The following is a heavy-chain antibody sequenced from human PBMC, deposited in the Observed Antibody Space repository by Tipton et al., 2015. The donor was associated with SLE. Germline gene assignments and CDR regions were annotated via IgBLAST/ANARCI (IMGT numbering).Heavy chain of an antibody. CDR3: ATIMFYDSSGIRVDP. CDR1: GVAISSSYW. J-gene: IGHJ5*01. Sequence: TLSLTCVVSGVAISSSYWWXWIRQPPGKVLEGIGRIYYSGSTFYNRSLRTELTMSVDTSQNQFSLKLSSVTAADTAVYYCATIMFYDSSGIRVDPSGQGIMVNVSS. V-gene: IGHV4-28*01. CDR2: IYYSGST. D-gene: IGHD3-22*01.